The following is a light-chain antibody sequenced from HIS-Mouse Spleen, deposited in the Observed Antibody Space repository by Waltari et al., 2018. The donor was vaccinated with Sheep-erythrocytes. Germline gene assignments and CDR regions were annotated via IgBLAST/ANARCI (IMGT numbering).Light chain of an antibody. CDR2: KDS. V-gene: IGLV3-25*03. Sequence: SYELTKPPSVSVSPGQTARSTCSGDALPKQYAYWYQQRPGQAPVLVIYKDSERPSGIPERFSGSSSGTTVTLTISGVQAEDEADYYCQAWDSSTAVFGGGTKLTVL. CDR3: QAWDSSTAV. CDR1: ALPKQY. J-gene: IGLJ2*01.